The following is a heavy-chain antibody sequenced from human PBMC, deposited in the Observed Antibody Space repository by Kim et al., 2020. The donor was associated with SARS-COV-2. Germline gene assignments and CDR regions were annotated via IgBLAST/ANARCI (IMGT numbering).Heavy chain of an antibody. CDR2: ISGSGGST. J-gene: IGHJ4*02. CDR1: GFTFSSYA. V-gene: IGHV3-23*01. Sequence: GGSLRLSCAASGFTFSSYAMSWVRQAPGKGLEWVSAISGSGGSTYYADSVKGRFTISRDNSKNTLYLQMNSLRAEDTAVYYCAKGRWSGGSYARFDYWGQGTLVTVSS. CDR3: AKGRWSGGSYARFDY. D-gene: IGHD1-26*01.